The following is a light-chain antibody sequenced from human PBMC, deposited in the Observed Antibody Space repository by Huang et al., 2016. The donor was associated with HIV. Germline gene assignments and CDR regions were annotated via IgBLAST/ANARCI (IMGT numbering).Light chain of an antibody. J-gene: IGKJ2*01. CDR3: QQYHNWPYT. V-gene: IGKV3-15*01. CDR1: QSVATN. Sequence: EIIMTQSPATLSLSPGEGASLSCRANQSVATNLAWYLHVPGQSPRILIFGASTRASGLPGRFSGSGSGTQFTRTVSGLQSEDFAVYYCQQYHNWPYTFGQGTKLEI. CDR2: GAS.